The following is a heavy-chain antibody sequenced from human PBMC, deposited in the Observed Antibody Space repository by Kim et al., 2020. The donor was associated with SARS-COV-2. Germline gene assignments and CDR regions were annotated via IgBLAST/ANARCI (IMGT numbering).Heavy chain of an antibody. J-gene: IGHJ4*02. D-gene: IGHD1-26*01. CDR3: ARGIEYY. CDR2: IKQDGSEK. CDR1: GFTFSNFW. Sequence: GGSLRLSCAASGFTFSNFWMSWVRQAPGKGLEWVANIKQDGSEKYYVDSVRGRFTISRDNAKNSLYLQMNSLRAEDTAVYYCARGIEYYWGQGTLVTVSS. V-gene: IGHV3-7*03.